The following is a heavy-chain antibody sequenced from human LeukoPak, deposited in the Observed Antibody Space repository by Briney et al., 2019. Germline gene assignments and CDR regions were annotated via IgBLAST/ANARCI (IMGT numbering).Heavy chain of an antibody. CDR1: GFTFSSYA. V-gene: IGHV3-23*01. J-gene: IGHJ5*02. CDR3: AKGPYSSSWYWFDP. Sequence: GGSLRLSCAASGFTFSSYAMSWVRQAPGKGLEWVSAISGSGGSTYYADSVKGRFTISGDNPKNTLYLQMNSLRAEDTAVYYCAKGPYSSSWYWFDPWGQGTLVTVSS. CDR2: ISGSGGST. D-gene: IGHD6-13*01.